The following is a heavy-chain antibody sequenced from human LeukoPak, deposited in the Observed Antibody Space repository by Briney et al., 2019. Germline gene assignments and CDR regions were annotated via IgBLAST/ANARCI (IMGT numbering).Heavy chain of an antibody. CDR2: INAGNGNT. CDR3: ARGSVVVAATYYYYGMDV. V-gene: IGHV1-3*01. J-gene: IGHJ6*02. Sequence: ASVKVSCKASGYTFTSYAMHRVRQAPGQRLEWMGWINAGNGNTKYSQKFQGRVTITRDTSASTAYMELSSLRSEDTAVYYCARGSVVVAATYYYYGMDVWGQGTTVTVSS. D-gene: IGHD2-15*01. CDR1: GYTFTSYA.